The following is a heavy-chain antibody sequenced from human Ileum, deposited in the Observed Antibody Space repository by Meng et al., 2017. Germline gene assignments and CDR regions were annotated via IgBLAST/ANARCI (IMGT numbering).Heavy chain of an antibody. CDR1: GGSFNEYY. CDR2: SHHSGRT. V-gene: IGHV4-34*01. CDR3: VRGPARETHDFDY. J-gene: IGHJ4*02. D-gene: IGHD1-26*01. Sequence: VQRNRWGAGLLKLSTTLSPTWVVFGGSFNEYYWSWVRQSPGKGLEWIGQSHHSGRTNYKSSLERRVTISVDTSKSQFSLKLTSVTAADTAMYYCVRGPARETHDFDYWGQGALVTVSS.